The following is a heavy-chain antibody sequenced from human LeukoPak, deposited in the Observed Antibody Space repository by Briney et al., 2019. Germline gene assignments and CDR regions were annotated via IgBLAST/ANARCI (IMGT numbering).Heavy chain of an antibody. V-gene: IGHV1-18*01. Sequence: EASVTDSCKATGYTFTSYGISWLRQAPGQGLEWMGWISAYNGNTNYAQKLQGRVTMTTDTSTSTAYMELRSLRSDDTAVYYCARDRTTVTTYYFDYWGQGTLVTVSS. J-gene: IGHJ4*02. CDR3: ARDRTTVTTYYFDY. CDR1: GYTFTSYG. CDR2: ISAYNGNT. D-gene: IGHD4-17*01.